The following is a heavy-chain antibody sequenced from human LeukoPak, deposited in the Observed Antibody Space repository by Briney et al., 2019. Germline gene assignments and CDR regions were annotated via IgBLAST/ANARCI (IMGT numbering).Heavy chain of an antibody. V-gene: IGHV3-21*01. CDR3: ATQPLLPGWVDS. CDR2: ITGAGNYV. CDR1: GFSISGYS. J-gene: IGHJ5*01. D-gene: IGHD2-15*01. Sequence: GGSLRLSCAASGFSISGYSMNWVRQAPGKGLEWVSSITGAGNYVDYAHSVTGRFTISRDNAKSSLYLQLSSLGAEDTAVYYCATQPLLPGWVDSWGQGIMVTVSS.